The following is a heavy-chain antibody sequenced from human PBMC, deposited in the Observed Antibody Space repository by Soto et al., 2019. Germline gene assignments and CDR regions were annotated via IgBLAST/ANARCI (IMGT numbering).Heavy chain of an antibody. J-gene: IGHJ3*02. D-gene: IGHD3-3*01. CDR3: AKAWSAVDGAFEN. CDR2: SSGSGVST. Sequence: GAYLTLSCAASGFTFSSYALSWLRQDPGKGLDWVCASSGSGVSTYYADSVKGRFTISRDNSKNTLYLQMNSLRAEDTAVYYWAKAWSAVDGAFENWGQGTMVTVAS. CDR1: GFTFSSYA. V-gene: IGHV3-23*01.